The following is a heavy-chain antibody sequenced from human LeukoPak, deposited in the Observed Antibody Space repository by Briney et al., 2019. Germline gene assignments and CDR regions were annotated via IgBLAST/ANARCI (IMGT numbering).Heavy chain of an antibody. V-gene: IGHV3-21*01. D-gene: IGHD2-21*02. Sequence: GGSLRLSCAASGFTFSSYSMNWVRQAPGKGLEWVSSIISSNSYIYYADSVKGRFTISRDNAKNSLYLQMNSLRAEDTAVYYCAREVTPYYWGQGTLVTVSS. CDR2: IISSNSYI. J-gene: IGHJ4*02. CDR3: AREVTPYY. CDR1: GFTFSSYS.